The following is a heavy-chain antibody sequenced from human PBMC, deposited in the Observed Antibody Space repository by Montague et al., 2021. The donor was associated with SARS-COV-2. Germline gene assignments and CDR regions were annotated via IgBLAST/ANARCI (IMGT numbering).Heavy chain of an antibody. CDR1: GFSLSTSGMC. Sequence: PALVKPTQTLTLTCTFSGFSLSTSGMCVSWIRQPPGKALEWLARIDWGDDKYYSTSLKTRLTISKDTSKSQVVLTMTNMDPVDTATYYCARRTYDILTGYDYGMDVWGQGTTVTVSS. J-gene: IGHJ6*02. CDR3: ARRTYDILTGYDYGMDV. V-gene: IGHV2-70*11. CDR2: IDWGDDK. D-gene: IGHD3-9*01.